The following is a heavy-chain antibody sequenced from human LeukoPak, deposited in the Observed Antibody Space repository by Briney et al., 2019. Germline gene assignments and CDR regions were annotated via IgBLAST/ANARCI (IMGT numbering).Heavy chain of an antibody. CDR3: ARDTMDQDAFDI. CDR2: IIPILGIA. V-gene: IGHV1-69*04. D-gene: IGHD3-10*01. Sequence: SVKVSCKASGGTFSSYAISWVRQAPGQGLEWMGRIIPILGIANYAQKFQGRVTITADKSTSTAYMELSSLRSEDTAVYYCARDTMDQDAFDIWGQGTMVTVSS. CDR1: GGTFSSYA. J-gene: IGHJ3*02.